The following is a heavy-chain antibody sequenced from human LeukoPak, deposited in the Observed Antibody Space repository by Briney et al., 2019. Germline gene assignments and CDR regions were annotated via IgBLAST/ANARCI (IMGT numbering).Heavy chain of an antibody. V-gene: IGHV3-23*01. Sequence: GGSLRLSCAASGFTFSNFVMSWVRQALGKGLEWVSAIGGSGGTTYYADSVEGRFTISRDNSKSTLYLQMNSLRAEDTAVYYCAKRGYSFGYDYWGQGTLVTVSS. CDR3: AKRGYSFGYDY. J-gene: IGHJ4*02. CDR1: GFTFSNFV. D-gene: IGHD5-18*01. CDR2: IGGSGGTT.